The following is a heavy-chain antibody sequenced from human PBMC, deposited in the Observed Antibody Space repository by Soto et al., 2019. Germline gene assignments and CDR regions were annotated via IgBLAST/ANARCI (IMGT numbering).Heavy chain of an antibody. J-gene: IGHJ6*02. CDR1: GFTFSGYS. CDR3: ARRFRNVLNV. CDR2: ISGPSIYI. V-gene: IGHV3-21*01. Sequence: EVQLVESGGGLVKPGGSLRLSCVASGFTFSGYSINWVRQAPGKGLEWVSYISGPSIYIYYADSVKGRFTISRDNAKSGVHLHTNSLRSADTALYYCARRFRNVLNVWGQGTTVSVSS. D-gene: IGHD2-8*01.